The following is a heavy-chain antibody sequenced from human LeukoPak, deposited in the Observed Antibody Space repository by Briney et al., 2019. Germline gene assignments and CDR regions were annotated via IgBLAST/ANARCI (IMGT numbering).Heavy chain of an antibody. Sequence: SETLSLTCAVSGDSISSDYWSWIRQPPGKGLEWIGYIYYTGSTNYSPSLKSRVTISVDTSKNQFSLKVSSVTAADTAVYYCARANRYDLYFDYWGQGTLVTVSS. CDR3: ARANRYDLYFDY. CDR2: IYYTGST. V-gene: IGHV4-59*01. D-gene: IGHD5-12*01. CDR1: GDSISSDY. J-gene: IGHJ4*02.